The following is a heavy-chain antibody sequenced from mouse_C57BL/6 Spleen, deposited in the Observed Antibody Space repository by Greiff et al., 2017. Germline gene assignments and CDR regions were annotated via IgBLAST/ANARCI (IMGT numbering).Heavy chain of an antibody. Sequence: VQLQQSGPELVKPGASVKISCKASGYTFTDYYMNWVKQSHGKSLEWIGDINPNNGGTSYNQKFKGKATLTVDKSSSTAYMELRSLTSEDSAVYYCARVTTVVHWYFDVWGTGTTVTVSS. CDR3: ARVTTVVHWYFDV. CDR2: INPNNGGT. V-gene: IGHV1-26*01. CDR1: GYTFTDYY. J-gene: IGHJ1*03. D-gene: IGHD1-1*01.